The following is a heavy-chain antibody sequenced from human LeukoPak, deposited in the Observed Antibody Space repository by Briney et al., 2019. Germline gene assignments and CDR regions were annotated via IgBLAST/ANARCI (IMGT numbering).Heavy chain of an antibody. Sequence: SETLSLTCTVSGASITSDTYYWGWIRQPPGKGLEWIGNTYYSGSTNYNPSLKIRVTISVDTLKSQFSLKLSSVTAADTAVYFCVRLMYSGTYNYFDYWGQGTLVTVSS. CDR1: GASITSDTYY. V-gene: IGHV4-39*01. CDR2: TYYSGST. J-gene: IGHJ4*02. D-gene: IGHD1-26*01. CDR3: VRLMYSGTYNYFDY.